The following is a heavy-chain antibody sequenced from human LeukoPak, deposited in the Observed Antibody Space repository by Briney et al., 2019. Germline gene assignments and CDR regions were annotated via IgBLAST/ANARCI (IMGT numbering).Heavy chain of an antibody. D-gene: IGHD3-22*01. J-gene: IGHJ4*02. Sequence: GGSLRLSCAASGFTFSSYAMSWVRQAPGKGLEWVSAISGSGGSTYYADSVKGRFTISRDNSKNTLYLQMNSLRAEDTAVYYCAKRSPPLYYYDSSGYLGDWGQGTLVTVSS. CDR1: GFTFSSYA. CDR3: AKRSPPLYYYDSSGYLGD. CDR2: ISGSGGST. V-gene: IGHV3-23*01.